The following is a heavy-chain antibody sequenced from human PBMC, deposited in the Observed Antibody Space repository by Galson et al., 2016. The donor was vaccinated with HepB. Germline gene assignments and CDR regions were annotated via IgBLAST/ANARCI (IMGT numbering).Heavy chain of an antibody. CDR3: AKGGGGPSYYDTSGRSDS. V-gene: IGHV3-11*05. CDR2: IRRSDDKT. D-gene: IGHD3-10*01. J-gene: IGHJ4*02. CDR1: GFIFSDYH. Sequence: SLRLSCAASGFIFSDYHMSWIRQAPGKGLEWVSYIRRSDDKTNYADSVKGRFTISRDHAKNVLYLQMNSLRAEDTAVYYCAKGGGGPSYYDTSGRSDSWGLGTLVTVSS.